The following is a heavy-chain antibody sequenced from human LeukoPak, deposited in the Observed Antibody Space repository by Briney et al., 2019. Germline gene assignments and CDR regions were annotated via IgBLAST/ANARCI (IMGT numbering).Heavy chain of an antibody. J-gene: IGHJ4*02. CDR3: ARGYCVSGNC. CDR1: GFTVSSSY. V-gene: IGHV3-53*01. Sequence: PGGSLRLSCAASGFTVSSSYMTWVRQAPGKGLEFVSLIYSGGGTGYADSVKGRFTISRDNSKNTLYLQMNSLRADDTAVYYCARGYCVSGNCWGQGTLVIVSS. D-gene: IGHD3-10*01. CDR2: IYSGGGT.